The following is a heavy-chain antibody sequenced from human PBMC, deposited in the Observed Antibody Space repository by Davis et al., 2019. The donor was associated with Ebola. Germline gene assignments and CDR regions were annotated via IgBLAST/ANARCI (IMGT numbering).Heavy chain of an antibody. Sequence: GESLKISCAASGFTFSSYGMHWVRQAPGKGLEWVAFIRYDGSNKYYADSVKGRFTISRDNAKNSLYLQMNSLRAEDTAVYYCAREALRCGGDCLDLWGQGTLVTVSS. CDR2: IRYDGSNK. D-gene: IGHD2-21*01. V-gene: IGHV3-30*02. CDR1: GFTFSSYG. J-gene: IGHJ5*02. CDR3: AREALRCGGDCLDL.